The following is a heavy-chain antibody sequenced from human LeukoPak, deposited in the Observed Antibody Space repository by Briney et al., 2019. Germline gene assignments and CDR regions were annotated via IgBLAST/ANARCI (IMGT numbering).Heavy chain of an antibody. D-gene: IGHD5-18*01. CDR1: GFTFSSYS. V-gene: IGHV3-21*04. CDR3: AKDPLNTLMASPTFDY. J-gene: IGHJ4*02. CDR2: ISSSSSYI. Sequence: GGSLRLSCAASGFTFSSYSMNWVRQAPGKGLEWVSSISSSSSYIYYADSVKGRFTISRDNAKNSLYLQMNSLRAEDTAVYYCAKDPLNTLMASPTFDYWGQGTLVTVSS.